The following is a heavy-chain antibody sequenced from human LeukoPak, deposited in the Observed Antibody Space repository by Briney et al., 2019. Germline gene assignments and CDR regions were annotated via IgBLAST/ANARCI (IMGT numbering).Heavy chain of an antibody. J-gene: IGHJ5*02. CDR3: ANQLIAAAGTRGWFDP. CDR1: GGSFSGYY. Sequence: SETLSLTCAVYGGSFSGYYWSWIRQPPGKGLEWIGEINHSGSTNYNPSLKSRVTISVDTSKNQFSLRLSSVTAADTAVYYCANQLIAAAGTRGWFDPWGQGTLVTVSS. D-gene: IGHD6-13*01. V-gene: IGHV4-34*01. CDR2: INHSGST.